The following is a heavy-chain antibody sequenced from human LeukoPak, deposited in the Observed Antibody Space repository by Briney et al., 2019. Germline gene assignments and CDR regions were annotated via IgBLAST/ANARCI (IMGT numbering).Heavy chain of an antibody. CDR2: INHSGST. CDR3: ARASGAYCTNGVCYHFDY. V-gene: IGHV4-34*01. Sequence: SETLSLTCAVYGGSFSGYYWSWIRQPPGKGLEWIGEINHSGSTNYNPSLKTRVTISVDTSKNQFSLKLSSVTAADTAVYYCARASGAYCTNGVCYHFDYWGHGTLVSVSS. CDR1: GGSFSGYY. J-gene: IGHJ4*01. D-gene: IGHD2-8*01.